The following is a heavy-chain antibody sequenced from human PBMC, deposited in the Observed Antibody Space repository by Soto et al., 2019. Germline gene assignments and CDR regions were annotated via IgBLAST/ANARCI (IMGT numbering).Heavy chain of an antibody. V-gene: IGHV4-59*01. J-gene: IGHJ5*02. CDR3: ARDSSGYYGNWFDP. CDR1: GGSISSYY. Sequence: LSLTCTVSGGSISSYYWSWIRQPPGKGLEWIGYIYYSGSTNYNLSLKSRVTISVDTSKNQFSLKLSSVTAADTAVYYCARDSSGYYGNWFDPWGQGTLVTVSS. CDR2: IYYSGST. D-gene: IGHD3-22*01.